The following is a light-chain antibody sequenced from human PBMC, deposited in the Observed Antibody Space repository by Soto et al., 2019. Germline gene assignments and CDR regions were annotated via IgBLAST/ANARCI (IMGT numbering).Light chain of an antibody. Sequence: SYELTLPPSVSVAPGKTASVACGGSNIGSKSVHWYQKKSGQAPVLVMCYDSDRPSGIPERFSGSNSGNTATLTISRVEAGDEADYYCQVWDISSGHVVFGEGTMLTVL. CDR1: NIGSKS. V-gene: IGLV3-21*01. J-gene: IGLJ3*02. CDR3: QVWDISSGHVV. CDR2: YDS.